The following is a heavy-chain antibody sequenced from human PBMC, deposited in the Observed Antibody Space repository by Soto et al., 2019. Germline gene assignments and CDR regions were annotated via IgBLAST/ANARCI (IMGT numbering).Heavy chain of an antibody. J-gene: IGHJ4*02. CDR2: ISYDGSNK. CDR3: ATGGGKYYEILTAPFDY. V-gene: IGHV3-30*04. Sequence: GGSLRLSCAASGFTFSSYAMHWVRQAPGKGLEWVAVISYDGSNKYYADSVKGRFTISRDNSKNTLYLQMNSLRAEDTAVYYCATGGGKYYEILTAPFDYWGQGTLVTVSS. CDR1: GFTFSSYA. D-gene: IGHD3-9*01.